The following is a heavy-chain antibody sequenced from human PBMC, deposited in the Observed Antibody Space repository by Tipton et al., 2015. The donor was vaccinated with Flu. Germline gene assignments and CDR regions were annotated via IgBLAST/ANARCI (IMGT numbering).Heavy chain of an antibody. D-gene: IGHD3-10*01. CDR3: ARSVVGSGSQYPVGYYYYGMDV. CDR2: IDHCGTT. CDR1: GGSFSGYY. Sequence: TLSLTCVVHGGSFSGYYWSWIRRSPGKGLEWIGEIDHCGTTNYSPSLKSRVTISRDTSKIQFSLNMGSVTAADTAVYYCARSVVGSGSQYPVGYYYYGMDVWGQGTTVTVSS. V-gene: IGHV4-34*01. J-gene: IGHJ6*02.